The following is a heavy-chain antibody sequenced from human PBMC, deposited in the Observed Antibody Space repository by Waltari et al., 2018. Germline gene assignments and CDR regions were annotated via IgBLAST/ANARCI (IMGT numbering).Heavy chain of an antibody. V-gene: IGHV3-30*10. CDR2: TSFNGTNK. Sequence: QVQLVESGGGVVQPGKSLRLSCAASGFTFSSFAMHWVRQAPCKGLEWVAITSFNGTNKCYTDHLKGRFNISRDNSKNTLYLQINALRHEDTAVYFCARDPATKWGVFYFDHWGQGTLVTVSS. CDR1: GFTFSSFA. D-gene: IGHD7-27*01. J-gene: IGHJ4*02. CDR3: ARDPATKWGVFYFDH.